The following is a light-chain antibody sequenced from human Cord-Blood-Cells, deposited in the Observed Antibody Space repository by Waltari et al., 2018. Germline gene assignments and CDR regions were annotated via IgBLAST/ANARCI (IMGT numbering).Light chain of an antibody. CDR3: SSYAGSNKLVV. CDR1: SSDVGGYNY. Sequence: QSALTQPPSASGSPGQYVTISCTGTSSDVGGYNYVSWYQQHPGKAPKLMIYEVSKRPSGVPDRFSGSKSGNTASLTVSGLQAEDEADYYCSSYAGSNKLVVFGGGTKLTVL. J-gene: IGLJ2*01. CDR2: EVS. V-gene: IGLV2-8*01.